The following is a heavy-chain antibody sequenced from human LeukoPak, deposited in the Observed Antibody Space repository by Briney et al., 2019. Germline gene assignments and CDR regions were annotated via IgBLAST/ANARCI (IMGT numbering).Heavy chain of an antibody. D-gene: IGHD2-21*02. CDR1: GFTFSSYW. Sequence: QPGGSLRLSCAASGFTFSSYWMSWVRQAPGKGLEWVANIKQDGSEKDYVDSVKGRFTISRDNAKNSLYLQMNSLRAEDTAVYYCASPALYCGGDCPPDYWGQGTLVTVSS. J-gene: IGHJ4*02. CDR2: IKQDGSEK. CDR3: ASPALYCGGDCPPDY. V-gene: IGHV3-7*01.